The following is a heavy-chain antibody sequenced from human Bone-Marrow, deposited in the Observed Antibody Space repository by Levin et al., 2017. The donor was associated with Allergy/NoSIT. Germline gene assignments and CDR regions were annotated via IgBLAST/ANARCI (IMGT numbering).Heavy chain of an antibody. Sequence: GGSPRLSCAVSGFTFSSHWMTWVRQAPGKGLEWVASIKRDGSEKYYVDSVKGRFTISRENAKNSLYLQMNSLRADDTAVYYCARDESDNYYEYWGQGTLVTVSS. J-gene: IGHJ4*02. CDR2: IKRDGSEK. CDR1: GFTFSSHW. D-gene: IGHD3-22*01. CDR3: ARDESDNYYEY. V-gene: IGHV3-7*01.